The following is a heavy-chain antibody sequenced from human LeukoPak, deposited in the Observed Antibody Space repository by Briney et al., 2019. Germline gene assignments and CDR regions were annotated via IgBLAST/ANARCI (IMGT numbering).Heavy chain of an antibody. Sequence: PGGSLRLSCATSDFPVSDNYMSWIRQAPGKGLEWVSYISSSGSTIYYADSVKGRFTISRDNAKNSLYLQMNSLRAEDTAVYYCARDSGYEYDYWGQGTLVTVSS. V-gene: IGHV3-11*01. CDR1: DFPVSDNY. J-gene: IGHJ4*02. D-gene: IGHD5-12*01. CDR2: ISSSGSTI. CDR3: ARDSGYEYDY.